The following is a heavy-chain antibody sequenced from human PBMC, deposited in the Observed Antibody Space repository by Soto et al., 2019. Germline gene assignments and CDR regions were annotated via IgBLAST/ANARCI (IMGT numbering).Heavy chain of an antibody. CDR1: GFNFSNGW. J-gene: IGHJ4*02. V-gene: IGHV3-15*05. Sequence: EVQLVESGGGLVKPGGSLRLSCAASGFNFSNGWMSWVRQAPGKGLEWVGRIKSKVHGETTDYAAHVKGRFTISRDDSKNTLYLQMHSMQTEDTAVYYCSTDEWEWGQGTLVTVS. CDR3: STDEWE. CDR2: IKSKVHGETT. D-gene: IGHD1-26*01.